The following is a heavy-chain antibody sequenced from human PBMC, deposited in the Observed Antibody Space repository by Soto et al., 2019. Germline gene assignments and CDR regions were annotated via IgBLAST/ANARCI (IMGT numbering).Heavy chain of an antibody. CDR2: IYPGDSDT. Sequence: GESLKISCKGSGYSFTSYWIGWVRQMPGKGLEWMGIIYPGDSDTRYSLSFQGQVTISADKSISTAYLQWSSLKASDTAMYYCATRVYGGNSEAWFDPWGQGTLVTVSS. J-gene: IGHJ5*02. CDR1: GYSFTSYW. CDR3: ATRVYGGNSEAWFDP. V-gene: IGHV5-51*01. D-gene: IGHD2-21*02.